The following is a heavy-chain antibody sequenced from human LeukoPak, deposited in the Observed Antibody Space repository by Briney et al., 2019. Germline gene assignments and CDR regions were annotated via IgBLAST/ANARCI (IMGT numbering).Heavy chain of an antibody. CDR3: ARRGASIAAAGYGYYFDY. D-gene: IGHD6-13*01. CDR2: ISSSGSTI. V-gene: IGHV3-48*04. Sequence: GGSLRLSCAASGVTFSVYSMNWVRQAPGKGLEWVSYISSSGSTIYYPDSVKGRFTISRDNAKNSLYLQLNSLRAEDTAVYYCARRGASIAAAGYGYYFDYWGQGTLVTVSS. J-gene: IGHJ4*02. CDR1: GVTFSVYS.